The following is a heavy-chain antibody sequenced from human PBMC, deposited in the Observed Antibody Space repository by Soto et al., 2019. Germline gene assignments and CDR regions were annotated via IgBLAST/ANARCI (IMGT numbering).Heavy chain of an antibody. J-gene: IGHJ4*02. CDR3: GLHRMVGAYLYYLDS. Sequence: QITLKESGPTLVKPTQTLTLTCTFSGFSLSTSRVGVGWIRQPPGKALEWLALIYWDYDKRYSPSLKTRLTITKDTPKSEPDLTTTNMSPMDTATYFCGLHRMVGAYLYYLDSGGKGTLVTVSS. V-gene: IGHV2-5*02. CDR2: IYWDYDK. CDR1: GFSLSTSRVG. D-gene: IGHD3-10*02.